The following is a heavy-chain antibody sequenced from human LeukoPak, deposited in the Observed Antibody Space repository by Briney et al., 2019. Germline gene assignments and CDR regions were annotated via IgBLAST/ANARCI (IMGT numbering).Heavy chain of an antibody. CDR3: AIRGIAVADGSFDY. J-gene: IGHJ4*02. CDR2: IYPGDSDT. CDR1: GYSFTSYW. Sequence: GESLKISCKGSGYSFTSYWIGWVRQMPGKGLEWMGIIYPGDSDTRYSPSFQGQVTISADKSISTAYLQWSSLKASDTAMYYCAIRGIAVADGSFDYWAREPWSPSPQ. V-gene: IGHV5-51*01. D-gene: IGHD6-19*01.